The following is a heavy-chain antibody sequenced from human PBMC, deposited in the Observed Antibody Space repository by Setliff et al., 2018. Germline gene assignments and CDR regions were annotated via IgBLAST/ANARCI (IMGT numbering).Heavy chain of an antibody. Sequence: PSETLSLTCTVSGGSISSSSHYWGWIRQPPGKGLEWIGNIYHTGTTYYNPSLRSRVSISLDTSRNQFSLILSSLTAADSGVYFCATRTFAVVPASAFDHHYFYGMDVWGRGTTVTVSS. V-gene: IGHV4-39*07. CDR3: ATRTFAVVPASAFDHHYFYGMDV. CDR2: IYHTGTT. J-gene: IGHJ6*02. CDR1: GGSISSSSHY. D-gene: IGHD2-21*01.